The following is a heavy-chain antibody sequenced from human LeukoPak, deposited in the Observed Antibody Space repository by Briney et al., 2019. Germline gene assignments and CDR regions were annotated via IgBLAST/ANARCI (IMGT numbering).Heavy chain of an antibody. D-gene: IGHD3-3*01. CDR2: ISRSGGST. Sequence: GGSLRLSCAASGFTFSSYAMSWVRQAPGKGLEWVSAISRSGGSTYYADSVKGRFTISRDNSKNTLYLQMNSLRAEDTAVYYCAKIQHVLRFLEWLPFDYWGQGTLVTVSS. V-gene: IGHV3-23*01. CDR3: AKIQHVLRFLEWLPFDY. J-gene: IGHJ4*02. CDR1: GFTFSSYA.